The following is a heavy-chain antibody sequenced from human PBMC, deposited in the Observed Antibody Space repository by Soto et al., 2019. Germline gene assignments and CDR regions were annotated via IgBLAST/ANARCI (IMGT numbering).Heavy chain of an antibody. CDR2: INSDGSST. V-gene: IGHV3-74*01. Sequence: HPXESLRLSCAASGFTFSSYWMHWVRQAAGKGLVWVSRINSDGSSTSYADSVKGRFTTSRDNAKNTLYLQMNSLRAEDTAVYYCARGPSYYDFWSGYRNDAFDIWGQGTMVTVSS. CDR3: ARGPSYYDFWSGYRNDAFDI. CDR1: GFTFSSYW. J-gene: IGHJ3*02. D-gene: IGHD3-3*01.